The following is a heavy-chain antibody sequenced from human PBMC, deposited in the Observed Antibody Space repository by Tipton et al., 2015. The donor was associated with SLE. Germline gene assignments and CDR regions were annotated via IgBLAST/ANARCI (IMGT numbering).Heavy chain of an antibody. CDR2: IYHSGSI. Sequence: TLSLTCTVSGGSISSTSYYWGWIRQSPGKGLEWIGSIYHSGSIDHNPSLKSRVTMSVDTSKNQFSLKLSSVTAADTAVYYCARVVRYYFGSGSDGMDFWGQGTTVTVSS. CDR3: ARVVRYYFGSGSDGMDF. J-gene: IGHJ6*02. CDR1: GGSISSTSYY. D-gene: IGHD3-10*01. V-gene: IGHV4-39*07.